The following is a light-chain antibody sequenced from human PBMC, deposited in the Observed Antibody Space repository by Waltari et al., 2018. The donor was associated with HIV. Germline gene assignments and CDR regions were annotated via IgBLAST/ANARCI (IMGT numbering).Light chain of an antibody. CDR3: QSPDSSGPWV. Sequence: SYELTQPPSVSVSPGQTARITCSGDALPTQYAYWYQQKPGQAPVLVIYKDTERPSGIPERFSGSSSGTTVTLTISGVQAEDEADYYCQSPDSSGPWVFGGGTKLTVL. V-gene: IGLV3-25*03. J-gene: IGLJ3*02. CDR1: ALPTQY. CDR2: KDT.